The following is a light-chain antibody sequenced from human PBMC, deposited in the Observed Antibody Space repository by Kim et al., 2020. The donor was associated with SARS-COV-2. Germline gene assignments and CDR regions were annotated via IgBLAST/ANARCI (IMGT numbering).Light chain of an antibody. CDR1: SSNIGSNY. Sequence: ELTQPPSASGTPGQRVTISCSGSSSNIGSNYVYWYQQLPGTTPKLLIYRNNQRPSGVPDRFSGSKSGTSASLAISGLQSEDEADYYCAAWDDSLSGNWVFGGGTQLTVL. J-gene: IGLJ3*02. CDR3: AAWDDSLSGNWV. CDR2: RNN. V-gene: IGLV1-47*01.